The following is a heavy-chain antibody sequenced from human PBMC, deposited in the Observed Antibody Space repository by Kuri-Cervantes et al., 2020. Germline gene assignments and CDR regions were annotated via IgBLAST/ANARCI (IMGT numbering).Heavy chain of an antibody. D-gene: IGHD5-18*01. Sequence: ASVKVSCKASGYTFTSYDINWVRQATGQGLEWMGWMNPNSGNAGYAQKFQGRVTITTDDSTSTAYMELSSLRSEDTAVYYCASAASMWIQQYRGQGTLVTVSS. CDR1: GYTFTSYD. CDR3: ASAASMWIQQY. CDR2: MNPNSGNA. V-gene: IGHV1-8*03. J-gene: IGHJ4*02.